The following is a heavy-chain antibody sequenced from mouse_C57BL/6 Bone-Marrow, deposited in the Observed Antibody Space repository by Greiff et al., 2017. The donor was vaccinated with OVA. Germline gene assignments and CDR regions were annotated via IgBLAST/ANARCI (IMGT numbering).Heavy chain of an antibody. CDR3: ARPYDYDVRLAY. D-gene: IGHD2-4*01. CDR2: IWRGGST. J-gene: IGHJ3*01. Sequence: VQRVESGPGLVQPSQSLSITCTVSGFSLTSYGVHWVRQSPGKGLEWLGVIWRGGSTDYNAAFMSRLSITKDNSKSQVFFKMNSLQADDTAIYYCARPYDYDVRLAYWGQGTLVTVSA. CDR1: GFSLTSYG. V-gene: IGHV2-5*01.